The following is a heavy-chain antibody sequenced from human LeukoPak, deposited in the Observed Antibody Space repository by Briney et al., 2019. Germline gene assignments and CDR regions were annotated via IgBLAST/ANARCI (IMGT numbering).Heavy chain of an antibody. D-gene: IGHD6-6*01. CDR2: IAPNSGGT. CDR1: GYTFTGYY. CDR3: GSVYSSTSGRVYDY. J-gene: IGHJ4*02. V-gene: IGHV1-2*02. Sequence: ASVRSSCKASGYTFTGYYMHWVRQAPGQGLEWMGCIAPNSGGTNYAQNFQGKVTMTRDPPINTAYMERTRLTSEEPAFYYCGSVYSSTSGRVYDYWGLGTLVTVSS.